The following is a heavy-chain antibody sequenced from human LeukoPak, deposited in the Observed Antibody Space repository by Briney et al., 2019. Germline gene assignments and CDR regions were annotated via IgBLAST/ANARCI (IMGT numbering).Heavy chain of an antibody. D-gene: IGHD2-15*01. V-gene: IGHV3-7*01. CDR1: GFTFSGFW. J-gene: IGHJ4*02. CDR2: IKVDGSEK. CDR3: TRNGRSLDY. Sequence: PGGSLRLSCAASGFTFSGFWMSWVRQAPGKGLEWVANIKVDGSEKNYVDSVRGRFTISRDNAKNSLYLQMNSLRAEDTAVYYCTRNGRSLDYWGQGTLVTASS.